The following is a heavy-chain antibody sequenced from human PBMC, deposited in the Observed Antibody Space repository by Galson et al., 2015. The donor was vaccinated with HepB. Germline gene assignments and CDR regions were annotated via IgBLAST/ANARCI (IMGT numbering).Heavy chain of an antibody. V-gene: IGHV3-49*04. CDR3: TRDPPYCGGDCYFEPTFDY. J-gene: IGHJ4*02. CDR2: IRSKAYGGTT. CDR1: GFTFGDYA. Sequence: SLRLSCAASGFTFGDYAMSWVRQAPGKGLEWVGFIRSKAYGGTTEYAASVKGRFTISRDDSKSIAYLQMNSLKTEDTAVYYCTRDPPYCGGDCYFEPTFDYWGQGTLVTVSS. D-gene: IGHD2-21*02.